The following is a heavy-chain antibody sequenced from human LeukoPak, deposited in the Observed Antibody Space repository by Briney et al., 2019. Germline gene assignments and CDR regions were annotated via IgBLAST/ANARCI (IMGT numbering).Heavy chain of an antibody. Sequence: PGGSLRLSCAASGFTFSDYAMTWGRRAPGKGLEWVSLISGSGVSTYYADSVKGRFTFSRDNAKNTLYLQMNSLRAEDTAVYYCAKDHPSGGNTRSGYYYYGMDVWGQGTTVTVSS. J-gene: IGHJ6*02. D-gene: IGHD4-23*01. CDR3: AKDHPSGGNTRSGYYYYGMDV. V-gene: IGHV3-23*01. CDR2: ISGSGVST. CDR1: GFTFSDYA.